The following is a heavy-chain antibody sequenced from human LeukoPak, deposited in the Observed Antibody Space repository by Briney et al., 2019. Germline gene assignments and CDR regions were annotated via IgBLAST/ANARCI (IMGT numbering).Heavy chain of an antibody. Sequence: PGRSLRLSCAASGFTFSSYPMYWVRQAPGKGLEWVSVISYDGSTKYYADSVKGRFTISRDSPKNTLYLQMDSLRADDTAMYYCARDPQRGEPDYFDYWGQGTLVTVSS. CDR2: ISYDGSTK. CDR3: ARDPQRGEPDYFDY. V-gene: IGHV3-30-3*01. CDR1: GFTFSSYP. D-gene: IGHD1-14*01. J-gene: IGHJ4*02.